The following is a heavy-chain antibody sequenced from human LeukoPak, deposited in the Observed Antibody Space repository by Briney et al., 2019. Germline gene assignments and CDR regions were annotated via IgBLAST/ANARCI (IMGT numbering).Heavy chain of an antibody. CDR2: ISSSSSYI. V-gene: IGHV3-21*04. D-gene: IGHD2-21*01. CDR1: GFTFSSYS. Sequence: PGGSLRLSCAASGFTFSSYSMNWVRQAPGKGLEWVSSISSSSSYIYYADSVKGRFTISRDNAKNSLYLQMHSLRAEDTAVYYCARDEIWGVIVFDIWGQGTMVTVSS. J-gene: IGHJ3*02. CDR3: ARDEIWGVIVFDI.